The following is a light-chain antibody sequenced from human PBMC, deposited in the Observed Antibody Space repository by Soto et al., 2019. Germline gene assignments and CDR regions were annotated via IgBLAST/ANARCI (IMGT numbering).Light chain of an antibody. J-gene: IGKJ3*01. CDR2: GAS. CDR1: QTINSSY. V-gene: IGKV3-20*01. Sequence: EIVLTQSPGTLSLSPGEAGTLSCRASQTINSSYLAWYQQRPGQAPRLLMYGASNRATGVPDRFSGRRSGTDFTHTITRLEPEDFAVYYCQQSDPSPCTFGPGTKVDVK. CDR3: QQSDPSPCT.